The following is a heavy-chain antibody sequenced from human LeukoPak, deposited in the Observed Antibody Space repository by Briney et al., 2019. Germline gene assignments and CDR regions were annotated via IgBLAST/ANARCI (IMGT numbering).Heavy chain of an antibody. CDR3: ARGGVGATTYVWFDP. Sequence: ASVKVSCKASGYTFSSYYIHWVRQAPGQGLECMGIINPSGGSTSYAQKFQGRVTMTRDMSTSTVYMELNSLRSEDTAVYYCARGGVGATTYVWFDPWGQGTLVTVSS. CDR1: GYTFSSYY. CDR2: INPSGGST. V-gene: IGHV1-46*01. J-gene: IGHJ5*02. D-gene: IGHD1-26*01.